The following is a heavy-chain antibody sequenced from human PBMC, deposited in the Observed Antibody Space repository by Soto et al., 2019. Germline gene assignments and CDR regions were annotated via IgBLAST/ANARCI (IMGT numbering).Heavy chain of an antibody. CDR3: ARDWAMDYDSSGYYWPDY. V-gene: IGHV3-33*01. Sequence: GGSLRLSCAASGFTFSSYGMHWVRQAPGKGLEWVAVIWYDGSNKYYADSVKGRFTISRDNSKNTLYLQMNSLRAEDTAVYYCARDWAMDYDSSGYYWPDYWGQGTLVTVSS. D-gene: IGHD3-22*01. J-gene: IGHJ4*02. CDR1: GFTFSSYG. CDR2: IWYDGSNK.